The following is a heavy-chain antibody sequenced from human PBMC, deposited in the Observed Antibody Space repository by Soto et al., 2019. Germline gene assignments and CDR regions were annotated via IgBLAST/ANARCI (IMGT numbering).Heavy chain of an antibody. CDR1: GFTFSDYY. CDR3: ARGSVAAYTIDY. V-gene: IGHV3-11*06. Sequence: LMXSCATSGFTFSDYYMSWIRQAPGKGLEWVSYISSSSSYTNYADSVKGRFTISRDNAKNSLYLQMNSLRAEDTAVYYCARGSVAAYTIDYWGQGTLVTVSS. J-gene: IGHJ4*02. D-gene: IGHD2-15*01. CDR2: ISSSSSYT.